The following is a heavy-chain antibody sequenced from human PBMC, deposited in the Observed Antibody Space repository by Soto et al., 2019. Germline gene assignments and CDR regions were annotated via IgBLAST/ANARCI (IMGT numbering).Heavy chain of an antibody. V-gene: IGHV3-23*01. CDR1: GLTFSNYA. D-gene: IGHD1-7*01. J-gene: IGHJ4*02. CDR2: MSGSSSTT. CDR3: AKNQERELPRVIDF. Sequence: EVRLLESGGGLVKPGGSLRLSCATSGLTFSNYAMSWVRQAPGGGLEWVSSMSGSSSTTYYADSVKGRFTISRDRSKNTLYLQMSSLRAEDTALYYCAKNQERELPRVIDFWGQGILVTASS.